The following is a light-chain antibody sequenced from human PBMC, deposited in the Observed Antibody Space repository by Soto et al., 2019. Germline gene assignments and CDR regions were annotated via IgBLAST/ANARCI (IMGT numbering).Light chain of an antibody. Sequence: VLTQSPATLPLSPGERATLSCRASENVRTFVDWYQQKPGQAPRLLIYGASNRATDIPARFSGSGSGTDFTLTISNLEPEDFAVYYCQQHSHWPPWTFGQGTKVDIK. CDR2: GAS. CDR1: ENVRTF. CDR3: QQHSHWPPWT. J-gene: IGKJ1*01. V-gene: IGKV3-11*01.